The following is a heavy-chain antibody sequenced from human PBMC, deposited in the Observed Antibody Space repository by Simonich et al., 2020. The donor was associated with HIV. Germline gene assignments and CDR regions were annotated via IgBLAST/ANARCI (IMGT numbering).Heavy chain of an antibody. CDR1: GFTFSSYS. V-gene: IGHV3-21*01. CDR3: ARDGRKGSSTSCSDY. J-gene: IGHJ4*02. Sequence: EVQLVESGGGLVKPGGSLRLSCAASGFTFSSYSMNWVRQAPGKGLEWVSSISSSSSYIDYADSGKGRFTISRDNAKNALYLQMNSLRAEDTAVYYCARDGRKGSSTSCSDYWGQGTLVTVSS. D-gene: IGHD2-2*01. CDR2: ISSSSSYI.